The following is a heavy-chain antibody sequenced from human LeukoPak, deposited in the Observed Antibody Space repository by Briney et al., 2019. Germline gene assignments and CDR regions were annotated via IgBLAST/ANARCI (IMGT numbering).Heavy chain of an antibody. CDR1: GFTFSSYD. V-gene: IGHV3-23*01. D-gene: IGHD2-2*01. CDR3: AKAAGDIVVVPAAMEGDY. Sequence: PGASLRLSCAASGFTFSSYDMSWVRQAPGKGLEWVSAISGSGGSTYYADSVKGRFTISRDNSKNTLYLQMNSLRAEDTAVYYCAKAAGDIVVVPAAMEGDYWGQGTLVTVSS. CDR2: ISGSGGST. J-gene: IGHJ4*02.